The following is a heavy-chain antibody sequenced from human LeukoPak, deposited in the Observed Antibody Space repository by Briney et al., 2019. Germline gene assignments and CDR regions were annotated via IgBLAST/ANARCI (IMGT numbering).Heavy chain of an antibody. J-gene: IGHJ4*02. Sequence: GGSLRLPCAASGFTFSSYAMSWVRQAPGKGLEWVSGISNSGGTTYYADSVKGRFTISRDNSKNTLYLQMNSLRAEDTAVYYCAKYSDYDYFDYWGQGTLVTVSS. V-gene: IGHV3-23*01. D-gene: IGHD4-11*01. CDR2: ISNSGGTT. CDR3: AKYSDYDYFDY. CDR1: GFTFSSYA.